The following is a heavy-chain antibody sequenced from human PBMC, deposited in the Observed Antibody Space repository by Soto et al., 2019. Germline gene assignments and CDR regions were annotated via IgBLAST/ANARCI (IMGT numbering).Heavy chain of an antibody. CDR3: ARLGIKLVALDY. CDR1: GGSISSGDYY. J-gene: IGHJ4*02. CDR2: IYYSGST. V-gene: IGHV4-31*03. D-gene: IGHD3-9*01. Sequence: SETLSLTCTVSGGSISSGDYYWSWIRQHPGKGLEWIGYIYYSGSTYYNPSLKSRVTISVDTSKNQFSLKLSSVTAADTAVYYCARLGIKLVALDYWGQGTLVTVSS.